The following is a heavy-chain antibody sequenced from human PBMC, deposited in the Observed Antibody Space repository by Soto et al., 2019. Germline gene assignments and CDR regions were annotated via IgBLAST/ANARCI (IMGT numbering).Heavy chain of an antibody. Sequence: VQLVESGGGVVQPGRSLRLLCEASGFPFSRYGMHWVRQAPGMGLEWVAVISWDGLAQYYGDSVRGRFTISRDNSQSTLHLQMNSLTTEDTAIYYCAKETIQVGGPNYFDYWGQGVLVTVSS. CDR3: AKETIQVGGPNYFDY. CDR2: ISWDGLAQ. CDR1: GFPFSRYG. J-gene: IGHJ4*02. V-gene: IGHV3-30*18. D-gene: IGHD1-1*01.